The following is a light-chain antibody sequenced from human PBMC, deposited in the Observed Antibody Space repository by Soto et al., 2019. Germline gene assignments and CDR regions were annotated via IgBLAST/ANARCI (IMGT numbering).Light chain of an antibody. CDR1: SSDVGGYNY. V-gene: IGLV2-11*01. CDR3: CSYAGSYTFGV. J-gene: IGLJ1*01. Sequence: QSALTQPRSVSGSPGQSVTISCTGTSSDVGGYNYVSWYQQHPGKAPKLMIYDVSKRPSGVPDRFSGSKSGNTASLTISGLQAEDEAEYYCCSYAGSYTFGVFGTGTKLTVL. CDR2: DVS.